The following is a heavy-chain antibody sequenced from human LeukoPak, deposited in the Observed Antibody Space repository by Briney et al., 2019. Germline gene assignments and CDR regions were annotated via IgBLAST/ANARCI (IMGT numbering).Heavy chain of an antibody. Sequence: SETLSLTCTVSGGSISSSSSYWGWHRQPPGKGVELIENIFYSETTYYNPSLKTLVTISLDTSKSQFSLRLSSVTAADTAFYYCVRLPTGYPNLFDLWGQGTLVTVSS. CDR3: VRLPTGYPNLFDL. J-gene: IGHJ5*02. CDR1: GGSISSSSSY. V-gene: IGHV4-39*01. CDR2: IFYSETT. D-gene: IGHD3-9*01.